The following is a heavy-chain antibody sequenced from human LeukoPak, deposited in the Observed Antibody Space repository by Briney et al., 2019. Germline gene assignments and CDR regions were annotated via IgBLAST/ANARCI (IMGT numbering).Heavy chain of an antibody. CDR2: IYYSGST. CDR1: GGSISSYY. CDR3: ARDSPYYYGSGSATYYMDV. J-gene: IGHJ6*03. V-gene: IGHV4-59*01. Sequence: SETLSLTCTVSGGSISSYYWSWVRQPPGKGLEWIGYIYYSGSTNYNPSLKSRVTISVDTSKNQFSLKLSSVTAADTAVYYCARDSPYYYGSGSATYYMDVWGKGTTVTVSS. D-gene: IGHD3-10*01.